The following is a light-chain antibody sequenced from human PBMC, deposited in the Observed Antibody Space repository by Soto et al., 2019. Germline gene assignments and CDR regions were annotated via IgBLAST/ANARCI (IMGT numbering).Light chain of an antibody. Sequence: IVFRQCPGTLSLYSGESATLSCTASQSANNNYSAWYQQKPGQAPRLLIYGASNRATGIPDRFSGSGSGTDFPLTISRLEHEDFAVYYCQQYGSSGTFGQGTKVDI. V-gene: IGKV3-20*01. CDR1: QSANNNY. J-gene: IGKJ1*01. CDR3: QQYGSSGT. CDR2: GAS.